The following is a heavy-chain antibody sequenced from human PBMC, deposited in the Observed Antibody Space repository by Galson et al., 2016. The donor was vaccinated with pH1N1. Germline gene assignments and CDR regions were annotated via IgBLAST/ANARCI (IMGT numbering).Heavy chain of an antibody. J-gene: IGHJ4*02. Sequence: QSGAEVKKPGESLKISCKGSRYSFTRYWIGWVRQMPGKGLEWMGIIFPGDSDTRYSPSFQGQVTISADKSISTAYLQWSSLKASDTAMYYCARHSGDGYRYGSERYFDYWGQGTLVTVSS. D-gene: IGHD5-18*01. CDR3: ARHSGDGYRYGSERYFDY. CDR1: RYSFTRYW. CDR2: IFPGDSDT. V-gene: IGHV5-51*01.